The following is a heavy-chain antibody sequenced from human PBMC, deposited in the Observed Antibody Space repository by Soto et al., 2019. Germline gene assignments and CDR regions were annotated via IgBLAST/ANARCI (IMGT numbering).Heavy chain of an antibody. Sequence: PGESLKISCQASGYSFTNFWIGWVRQMPGKGLEWMGIIYPDDSDTRYNPSFQGQVTISADKSINTAYVQWSSLEASDTAIYYCAGRDSGKPFDYWGQGTQVTVSS. D-gene: IGHD5-12*01. CDR1: GYSFTNFW. V-gene: IGHV5-51*01. CDR3: AGRDSGKPFDY. J-gene: IGHJ4*02. CDR2: IYPDDSDT.